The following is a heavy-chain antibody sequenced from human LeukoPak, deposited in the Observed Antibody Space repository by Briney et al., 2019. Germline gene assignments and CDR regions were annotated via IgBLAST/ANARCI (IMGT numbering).Heavy chain of an antibody. CDR3: ARDGSLRAYYYGSGSYYRFDY. J-gene: IGHJ4*02. V-gene: IGHV1-2*02. Sequence: ASVKVSCKASGYTFTGYYMHWVRQAPGQGLEWMGWINPNSGGTNYAQKFQGRVTMTRDTSISTAYMELSRLRSDDTAVYYCARDGSLRAYYYGSGSYYRFDYWGQGTLVTASS. CDR2: INPNSGGT. CDR1: GYTFTGYY. D-gene: IGHD3-10*01.